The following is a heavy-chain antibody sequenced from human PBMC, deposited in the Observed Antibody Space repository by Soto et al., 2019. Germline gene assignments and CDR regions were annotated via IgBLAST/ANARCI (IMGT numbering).Heavy chain of an antibody. CDR3: AKDQGGATVVTPDAFDI. V-gene: IGHV3-30*18. D-gene: IGHD4-17*01. CDR2: ISYDGSNK. Sequence: QVQLVESGGGVVQPGRSLRLSCAASGFTFSSYGMHWVRQAPGKGLEWVAVISYDGSNKYYADSVKGRFTISRDNSKNXXYLQMNSLRAEDTAVYYCAKDQGGATVVTPDAFDIWGQGTMVTVSS. J-gene: IGHJ3*02. CDR1: GFTFSSYG.